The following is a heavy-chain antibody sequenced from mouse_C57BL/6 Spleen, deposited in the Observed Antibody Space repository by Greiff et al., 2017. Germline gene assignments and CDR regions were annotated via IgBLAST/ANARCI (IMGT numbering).Heavy chain of an antibody. D-gene: IGHD2-1*01. CDR3: ARGVYGNYGYFDV. CDR2: IYPGDGDT. J-gene: IGHJ1*03. Sequence: VQLQQSGAELVKPGASVKISCKASGYAFSSYWMNWVKQRPGKGLEWIGQIYPGDGDTNYNGKFKGKATLTADKSSSTAYMQLSSLTSEDSAVYFCARGVYGNYGYFDVWGTGTTVTVSS. CDR1: GYAFSSYW. V-gene: IGHV1-80*01.